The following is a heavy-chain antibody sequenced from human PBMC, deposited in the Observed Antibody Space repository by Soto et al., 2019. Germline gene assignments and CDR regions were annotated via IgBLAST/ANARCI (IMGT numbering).Heavy chain of an antibody. D-gene: IGHD5-18*01. CDR1: GFTFSSYG. J-gene: IGHJ6*02. Sequence: QVQLVESGGGVVQPGRSLRLSCAASGFTFSSYGMHWVRQAPGKGLEWVAVISYDGSNKYYADSVKGRFTISRDNSKNTLYLQMNSLRAEDTAVYYWAKERMVRGCMDVWGQGNTVTGPS. CDR3: AKERMVRGCMDV. V-gene: IGHV3-30*18. CDR2: ISYDGSNK.